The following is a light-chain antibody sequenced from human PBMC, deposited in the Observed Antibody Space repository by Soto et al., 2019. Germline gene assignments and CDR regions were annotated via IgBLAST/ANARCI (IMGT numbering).Light chain of an antibody. V-gene: IGLV2-23*01. CDR1: SSDVGSYNL. CDR3: CSYAGSSPYV. J-gene: IGLJ1*01. Sequence: QSALTQPASVSGSPGQSITFSCTGTSSDVGSYNLVSWYQQHPGKAPKLMIYEGSKRPSGVSNRFSGSQSGNTASLTISGLQAEDEADYYCCSYAGSSPYVFGTGTKLTVL. CDR2: EGS.